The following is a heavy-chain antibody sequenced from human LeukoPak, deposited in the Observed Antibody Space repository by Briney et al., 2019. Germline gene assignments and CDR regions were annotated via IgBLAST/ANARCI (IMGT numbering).Heavy chain of an antibody. V-gene: IGHV4-39*07. CDR3: ARDLIAAAGGGWFDP. CDR1: GGSISSSSYY. D-gene: IGHD6-13*01. Sequence: PSETLSLTCTVSGGSISSSSYYWGWIRQPPGKGLEWIGSIYYSGSTYYNPSLKSRVTISVDTSKNQFSLKLSSVTAADTAVYYCARDLIAAAGGGWFDPWGQGTLVTVSS. CDR2: IYYSGST. J-gene: IGHJ5*02.